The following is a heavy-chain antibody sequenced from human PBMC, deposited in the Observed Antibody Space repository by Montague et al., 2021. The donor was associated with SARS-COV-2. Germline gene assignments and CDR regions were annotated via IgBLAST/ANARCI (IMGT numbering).Heavy chain of an antibody. J-gene: IGHJ3*01. CDR2: SYGSGTF. CDR3: ARETMTADAFDV. CDR1: GDSISSYN. V-gene: IGHV4-59*01. D-gene: IGHD1-14*01. Sequence: ETLSLTCTVSGDSISSYNWGWIRQPPGMGLEWIAYSYGSGTFDYNPSLKRRATISADRSNNQLSLRLRSVTAADTAMYYCARETMTADAFDVWGQGIMVTVSS.